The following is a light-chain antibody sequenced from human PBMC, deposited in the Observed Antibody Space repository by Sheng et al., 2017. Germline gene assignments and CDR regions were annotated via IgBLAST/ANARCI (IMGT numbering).Light chain of an antibody. CDR3: AAWDDSLNGYV. V-gene: IGLV1-44*01. Sequence: QPVLTQPPSASGTPGQRVSLSCSGSSSNIGSYPVNWYQHLPGTAPKFLIYGNNQRPSGVPDRFSGSKSDTSASLAISGLQSEDEADYYCAAWDDSLNGYVFGTGTKVTVL. J-gene: IGLJ1*01. CDR1: SSNIGSYP. CDR2: GNN.